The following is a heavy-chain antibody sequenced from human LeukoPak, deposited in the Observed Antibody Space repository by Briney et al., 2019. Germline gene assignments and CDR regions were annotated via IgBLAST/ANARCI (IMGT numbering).Heavy chain of an antibody. CDR3: ARRPYGSGPFDY. CDR2: IIPIFGTA. D-gene: IGHD3-10*01. J-gene: IGHJ4*02. V-gene: IGHV1-69*13. CDR1: GGTFSSYA. Sequence: SVKVSCKASGGTFSSYAISWVRQAPGQGLEWMGGIIPIFGTANYAQKFQGRVTVTADESTSTAYMELSSLRSEDTAVYYCARRPYGSGPFDYWGQGTLVTVSS.